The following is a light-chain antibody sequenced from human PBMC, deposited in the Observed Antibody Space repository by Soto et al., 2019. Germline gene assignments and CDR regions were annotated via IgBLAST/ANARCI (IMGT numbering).Light chain of an antibody. CDR2: AAS. J-gene: IGKJ1*01. CDR3: QQRYSTPRT. Sequence: IPMTQSPSSLSASVGDRVTITCRASQSISSYLNWYQQKPGKAPKLLIYAASSLQSGVPTRFSGSGSGTDFTLTISRLQPEDFATYYCQQRYSTPRTFGHGTKVEIK. CDR1: QSISSY. V-gene: IGKV1-39*01.